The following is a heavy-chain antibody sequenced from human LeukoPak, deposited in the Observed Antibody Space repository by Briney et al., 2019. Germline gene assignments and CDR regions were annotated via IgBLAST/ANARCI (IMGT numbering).Heavy chain of an antibody. CDR2: IYTSGST. D-gene: IGHD3-22*01. Sequence: PSQTLSLTCTVSGGSISRGSYYWRWIRQPAGTGLEWLGRIYTSGSTNYNPSLKSRVTISVDTSKYQFSLKLSSVTAADTAVYYCARDNYDSSGYYSLRWFDPWGQGTLVTVSS. V-gene: IGHV4-61*02. CDR3: ARDNYDSSGYYSLRWFDP. CDR1: GGSISRGSYY. J-gene: IGHJ5*02.